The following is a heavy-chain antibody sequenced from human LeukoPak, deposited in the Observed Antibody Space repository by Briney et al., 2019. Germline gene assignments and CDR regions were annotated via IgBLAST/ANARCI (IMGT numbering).Heavy chain of an antibody. D-gene: IGHD3-22*01. Sequence: GRSLRLSCAASGFTFSSYAMHWVRQAPGKGLEWVAVISYDGSNKYYADSVKGRFTISRDNSKNTLYLQMNSLRAGDTAVYYCAREMIPLTFDYWGQGTLVTVSS. CDR1: GFTFSSYA. CDR2: ISYDGSNK. V-gene: IGHV3-30-3*01. J-gene: IGHJ4*02. CDR3: AREMIPLTFDY.